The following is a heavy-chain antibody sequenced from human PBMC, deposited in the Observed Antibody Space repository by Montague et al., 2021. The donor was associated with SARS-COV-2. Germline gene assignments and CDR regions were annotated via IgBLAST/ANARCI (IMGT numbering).Heavy chain of an antibody. CDR2: IYYSGST. CDR1: GGSISSYY. Sequence: SETLSLTCTVSGGSISSYYWSWIRQPPGKGLEWIGYIYYSGSTNYNPSLKSRVTISLDTSKNQFSLKLNSVTAADTAVYYCARGRKRITVVRGVIIDWFDPWGQGTLVTVSS. CDR3: ARGRKRITVVRGVIIDWFDP. D-gene: IGHD3-10*01. J-gene: IGHJ5*02. V-gene: IGHV4-59*01.